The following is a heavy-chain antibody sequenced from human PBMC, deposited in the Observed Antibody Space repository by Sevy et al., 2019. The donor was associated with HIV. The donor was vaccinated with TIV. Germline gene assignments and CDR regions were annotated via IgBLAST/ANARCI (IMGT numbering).Heavy chain of an antibody. CDR3: ARVPYYYGSRSYYNHLWGLDP. V-gene: IGHV1-18*01. J-gene: IGHJ5*02. D-gene: IGHD3-10*01. CDR1: GYTFTSYG. CDR2: ISAYNGNT. Sequence: ASVKVCCKASGYTFTSYGISWVRQAPGQGLEWMGWISAYNGNTNYAQKLQGRVTMTTDTSTSTAYMELRSLRSDETSMYYCARVPYYYGSRSYYNHLWGLDPWGQGTLVTVSS.